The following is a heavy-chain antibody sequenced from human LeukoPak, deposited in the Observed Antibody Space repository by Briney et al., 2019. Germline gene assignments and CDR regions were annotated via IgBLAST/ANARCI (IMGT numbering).Heavy chain of an antibody. J-gene: IGHJ4*02. D-gene: IGHD3-22*01. CDR3: ARETYSYDSSGYYYPSGFDY. Sequence: GGSLRLSCAASGFTLSSYSMNWVRQAPGKGLEWVSYISSSSSTIYYADSVKGRFTISRDNAKNSLYLQMNSLRAEDRAVYYCARETYSYDSSGYYYPSGFDYWGQGTLVTVSS. V-gene: IGHV3-48*01. CDR1: GFTLSSYS. CDR2: ISSSSSTI.